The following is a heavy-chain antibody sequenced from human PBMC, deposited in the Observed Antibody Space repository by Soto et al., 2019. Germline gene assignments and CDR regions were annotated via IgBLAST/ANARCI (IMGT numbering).Heavy chain of an antibody. CDR3: ARNHYEDY. J-gene: IGHJ4*02. CDR1: GFRISSYP. CDR2: ISSDGNNK. V-gene: IGHV3-30-3*01. D-gene: IGHD3-22*01. Sequence: QVELVESGGGVVQPGRSLRLSGVGSGFRISSYPFHWVRQAPGKGLEWMAVISSDGNNKNYADSVRGRSTSSRVDSKNRVYLQMNSLRPDAPAVYYCARNHYEDYWGQGTLVTVSS.